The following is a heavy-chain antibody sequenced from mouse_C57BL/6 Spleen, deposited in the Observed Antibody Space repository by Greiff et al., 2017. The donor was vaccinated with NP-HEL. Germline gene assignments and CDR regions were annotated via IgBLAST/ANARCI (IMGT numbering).Heavy chain of an antibody. V-gene: IGHV5-16*01. CDR3: ARDRAGWFLFDY. D-gene: IGHD2-3*01. Sequence: DVKLVESEGGLVQPGSSMKLSCTASGFTFSDYYMAWVRQVPEKGLEWVANINYDGSSTYYLDSLKSRFIISRDNAKNILYLQMSSLKSEDTATYYCARDRAGWFLFDYWGQGTTLTVSS. J-gene: IGHJ2*01. CDR1: GFTFSDYY. CDR2: INYDGSST.